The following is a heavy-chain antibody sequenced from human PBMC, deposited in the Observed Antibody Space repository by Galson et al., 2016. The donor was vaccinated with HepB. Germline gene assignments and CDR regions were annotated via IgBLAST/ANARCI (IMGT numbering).Heavy chain of an antibody. CDR1: GYTFTSYG. Sequence: SVKVSCKASGYTFTSYGISWVRQAPGQGLEWMGWISPYNANTNSGQKLQDRVTMTADTFTNTAYMELRSLKSDDTAVYYCARNDYSQSGDYYNYYGRDVWGQGTTVTVSS. CDR2: ISPYNANT. D-gene: IGHD4-11*01. CDR3: ARNDYSQSGDYYNYYGRDV. V-gene: IGHV1-18*01. J-gene: IGHJ6*02.